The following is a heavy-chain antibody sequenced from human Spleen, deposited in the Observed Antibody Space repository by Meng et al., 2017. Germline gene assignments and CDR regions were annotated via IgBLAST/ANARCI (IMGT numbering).Heavy chain of an antibody. CDR3: ARGPTTMAHDFDY. CDR2: INHSGST. J-gene: IGHJ4*02. CDR1: GGSFSDYY. D-gene: IGHD4-11*01. V-gene: IGHV4-34*01. Sequence: QVLLQQWGAGPLEPSETLSLSCVVSGGSFSDYYWSWIRQPPGKGLEWIGEINHSGSTNYNPSLESRATISVDTSQNNLSLKLSSVTAADSAVYYCARGPTTMAHDFDYWGQGTLVTVSS.